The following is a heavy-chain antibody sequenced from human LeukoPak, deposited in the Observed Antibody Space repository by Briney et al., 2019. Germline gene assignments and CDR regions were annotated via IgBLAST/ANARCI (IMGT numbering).Heavy chain of an antibody. V-gene: IGHV1-2*02. CDR2: INPNSGGT. CDR3: ARGPRETYDIVTGYSYFDY. J-gene: IGHJ4*02. D-gene: IGHD3-9*01. Sequence: ASVKVSCKASGYTFTGYYMHWVRQAPGQGLEWMGWINPNSGGTNYAQKFQGRVTMTRDTSISTAYMVLSRLRSDDTAVYYCARGPRETYDIVTGYSYFDYWGQGTLVTVSS. CDR1: GYTFTGYY.